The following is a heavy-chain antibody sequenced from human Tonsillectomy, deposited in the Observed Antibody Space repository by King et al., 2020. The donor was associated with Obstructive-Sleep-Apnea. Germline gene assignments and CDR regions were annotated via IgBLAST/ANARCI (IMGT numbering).Heavy chain of an antibody. Sequence: VQLVESGGGVVQPGRSLRLSCAASGFTFSTFAMHWVRQAPGKGLEWVTVISYDGSNKYYADFVKGRFTISRDSSKNTLYLKMNSLRAEDTAVYYCARGGESSSSVAADYFYGMDVWGQGTTVTVSS. CDR2: ISYDGSNK. CDR3: ARGGESSSSVAADYFYGMDV. V-gene: IGHV3-30*04. J-gene: IGHJ6*02. D-gene: IGHD6-6*01. CDR1: GFTFSTFA.